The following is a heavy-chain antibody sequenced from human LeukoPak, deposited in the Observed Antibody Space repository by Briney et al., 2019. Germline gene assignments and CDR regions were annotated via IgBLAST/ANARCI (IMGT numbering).Heavy chain of an antibody. Sequence: SETLSLTCAVYGGSFSGYYWSWIRQPPGKGLEWIGEINHRGSTNYNPSLKSRVTISVDTSKNQFSLKLSSVTAADTAVYYCARSDYGGNLGYWGQGTLVTVSS. D-gene: IGHD4-23*01. CDR1: GGSFSGYY. J-gene: IGHJ4*02. CDR3: ARSDYGGNLGY. CDR2: INHRGST. V-gene: IGHV4-34*01.